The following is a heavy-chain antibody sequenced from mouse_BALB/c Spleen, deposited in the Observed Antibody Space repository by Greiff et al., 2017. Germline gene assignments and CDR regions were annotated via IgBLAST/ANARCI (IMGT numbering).Heavy chain of an antibody. J-gene: IGHJ2*01. Sequence: EVQLQESGGGLVQPGGSLRLSCATSGFTFTDYYMSWVRQPPGKALEWLGFIRNKANGYTTEYSASVKGRFTISRDNSQSILYLQMNTLRAEDSATYYCARDKRYYFDYWGQGTTLTVSS. CDR1: GFTFTDYY. CDR2: IRNKANGYTT. CDR3: ARDKRYYFDY. V-gene: IGHV7-3*02.